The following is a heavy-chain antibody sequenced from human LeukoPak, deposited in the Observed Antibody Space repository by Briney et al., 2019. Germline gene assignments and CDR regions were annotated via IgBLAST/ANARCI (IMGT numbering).Heavy chain of an antibody. CDR2: INHSGST. J-gene: IGHJ4*02. Sequence: SETLSLTCAVYGGSFSGYYWSWIRQPPGKGLEWIGEINHSGSTNYNPSLKSRVTISVDTSKNQFSLKLTSVTAADTAVYYCARVEQLVLFHWGQGTLVTVSS. D-gene: IGHD1/OR15-1a*01. V-gene: IGHV4-34*01. CDR3: ARVEQLVLFH. CDR1: GGSFSGYY.